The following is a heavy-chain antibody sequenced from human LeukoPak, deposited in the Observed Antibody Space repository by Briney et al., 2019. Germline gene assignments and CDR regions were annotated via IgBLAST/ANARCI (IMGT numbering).Heavy chain of an antibody. CDR3: ARSHGDFWSGYYYYYGMDV. Sequence: ASVKVSCKASGYTFTSYAMNWVRQAPGQGLEWMGWINPNSGGTNYAQKFQGWVTMTRDTSISTAYMELSRLRSDDTAVYYCARSHGDFWSGYYYYYGMDVWGQGTTVTVSS. J-gene: IGHJ6*02. D-gene: IGHD3-3*01. V-gene: IGHV1-2*04. CDR1: GYTFTSYA. CDR2: INPNSGGT.